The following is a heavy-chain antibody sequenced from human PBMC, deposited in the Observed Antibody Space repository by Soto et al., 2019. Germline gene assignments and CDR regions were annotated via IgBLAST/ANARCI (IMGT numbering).Heavy chain of an antibody. D-gene: IGHD3-16*02. V-gene: IGHV3-30-3*01. CDR2: ISYDGSNK. CDR3: ARPPSSAGLN. CDR1: GLTFSSYA. J-gene: IGHJ4*02. Sequence: QVPLVESGGGVVQPGRSLRLSCAASGLTFSSYAMHWVRQAPGKGLEWVAVISYDGSNKYYADPVKGRFTISRDNSKNTLYLQMNRLRAEDTAVYYCARPPSSAGLNWGQGTLVTVSS.